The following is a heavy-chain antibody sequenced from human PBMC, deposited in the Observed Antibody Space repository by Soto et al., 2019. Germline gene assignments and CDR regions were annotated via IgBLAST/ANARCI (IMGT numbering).Heavy chain of an antibody. D-gene: IGHD1-26*01. CDR3: ARSLSILVGALDAFDI. CDR1: GFTVSSNY. V-gene: IGHV3-66*01. J-gene: IGHJ3*02. Sequence: PGGSLRLSCAASGFTVSSNYMSWVRQAPGRGLERVSVIYSGGSTYYADSVKGRFTISRDNSKNTLYLQMNSLRAEDTAVYYCARSLSILVGALDAFDIWGQGTMVTVSS. CDR2: IYSGGST.